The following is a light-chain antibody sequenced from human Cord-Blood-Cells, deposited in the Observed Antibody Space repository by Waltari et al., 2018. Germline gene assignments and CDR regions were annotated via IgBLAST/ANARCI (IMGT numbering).Light chain of an antibody. CDR3: EQYGSAPWT. Sequence: EIVLTQSPGTLSLSPGARATLPGRASRSVSSSYLAWYQQKPGQAPRLLIYGGSSRATVIPGRFRGRWSGTDFSLTISRLEPEEFAVYYCEQYGSAPWTFGQGTTVEMK. J-gene: IGKJ1*01. CDR1: RSVSSSY. CDR2: GGS. V-gene: IGKV3-20*01.